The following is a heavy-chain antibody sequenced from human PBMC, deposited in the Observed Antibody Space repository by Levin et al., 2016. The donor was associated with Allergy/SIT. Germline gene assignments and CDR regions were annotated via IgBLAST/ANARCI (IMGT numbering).Heavy chain of an antibody. D-gene: IGHD1-7*01. CDR2: ISSSSSYI. CDR3: ARAAVHITGTTDDY. Sequence: GESLKISCAASGFTFSSYSMNWVRQAPGKGLEWVSSISSSSSYIYYADSVKGRFTISRDNAKNSLYLQMNSLRAEDTAVYYCARAAVHITGTTDDYWGQGTLVTVSS. J-gene: IGHJ4*02. V-gene: IGHV3-21*01. CDR1: GFTFSSYS.